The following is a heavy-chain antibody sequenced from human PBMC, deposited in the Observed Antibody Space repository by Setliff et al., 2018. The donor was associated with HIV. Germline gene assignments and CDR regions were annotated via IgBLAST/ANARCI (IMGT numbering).Heavy chain of an antibody. CDR2: IFDSENN. V-gene: IGHV4-59*11. CDR1: GGSISSHY. J-gene: IGHJ3*01. D-gene: IGHD4-17*01. CDR3: ARQITSVTPEMLVVNDAFDV. Sequence: SETLSLTCTVSGGSISSHYWSWIRQPPGKGLEWIGSIFDSENNNYNPSLKSRVSMSVDTSKNQFSLRLTSVTAADTAVYYCARQITSVTPEMLVVNDAFDVWGQGKMVTVSS.